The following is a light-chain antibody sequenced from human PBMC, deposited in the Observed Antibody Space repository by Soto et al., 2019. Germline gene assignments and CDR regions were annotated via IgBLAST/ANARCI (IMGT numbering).Light chain of an antibody. CDR1: QSISSW. CDR2: DAS. Sequence: DIQMTQSPSTLSASVGDRLSITCRASQSISSWLSWYQQKPGKAPKLLIYDASSLQSGVPSRFSGSGSGTEFTLTISGLQPDDFATYYCQHYNTYSTWTFGQGTKVDIK. J-gene: IGKJ1*01. CDR3: QHYNTYSTWT. V-gene: IGKV1-5*01.